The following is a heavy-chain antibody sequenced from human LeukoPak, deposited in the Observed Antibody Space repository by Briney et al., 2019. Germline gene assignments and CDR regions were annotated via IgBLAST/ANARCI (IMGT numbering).Heavy chain of an antibody. J-gene: IGHJ4*02. CDR1: GFTFSNYA. CDR3: AKWGDYDILTGYYDSDY. Sequence: HSGGSLRLSCAASGFTFSNYAMSWVRQAPGKGLEWVSAIVGSGGSTYYADSVKGRFTISRDNPKNTLCLQMNSLRAEDTAVYYCAKWGDYDILTGYYDSDYWGQGTLVTVSS. V-gene: IGHV3-23*01. CDR2: IVGSGGST. D-gene: IGHD3-9*01.